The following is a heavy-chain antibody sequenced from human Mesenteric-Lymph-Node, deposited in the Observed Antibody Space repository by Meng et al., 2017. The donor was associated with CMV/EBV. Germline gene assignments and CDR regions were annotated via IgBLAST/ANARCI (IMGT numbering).Heavy chain of an antibody. V-gene: IGHV1-18*01. D-gene: IGHD6-19*01. Sequence: GESLKISCKASGYVPLTYGISWVRQAPGQGLEWMGWINTYNNNANFAQKFQDRVTMTTDTSTTTVYMELRSLRSDDTAFYYCATTAMQWLTLRHGFDIWGQGTMVTVSS. J-gene: IGHJ3*02. CDR1: GYVPLTYG. CDR3: ATTAMQWLTLRHGFDI. CDR2: INTYNNNA.